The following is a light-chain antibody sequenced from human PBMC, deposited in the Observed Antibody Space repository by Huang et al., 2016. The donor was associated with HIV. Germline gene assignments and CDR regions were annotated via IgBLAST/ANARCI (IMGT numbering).Light chain of an antibody. CDR3: QQYYKIPQT. V-gene: IGKV4-1*01. CDR2: WAS. CDR1: QSFLYGLNNKNY. Sequence: DVVMTQPPESLSVSPGERATINCRSSQSFLYGLNNKNYLAWFQHKPGRPPNVLIYWASKRACGVPDRFSGSGSGTDFTLTISILQPEDVAHYYCQQYYKIPQTFGQGTTVEIK. J-gene: IGKJ1*01.